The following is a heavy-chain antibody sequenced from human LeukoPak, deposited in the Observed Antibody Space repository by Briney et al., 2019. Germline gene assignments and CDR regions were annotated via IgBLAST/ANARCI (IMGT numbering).Heavy chain of an antibody. Sequence: GGSLRLSCAASGFTFSDYYMNWIRQAPGKGLEWVSYISSSGSTIYYADSVKGRFTISRDNAKNSLFLQMNSLRAEDTAVYYCARQTSGYYVDYFDSWGQGTLVTVSS. CDR3: ARQTSGYYVDYFDS. CDR2: ISSSGSTI. CDR1: GFTFSDYY. J-gene: IGHJ4*02. D-gene: IGHD3-22*01. V-gene: IGHV3-11*04.